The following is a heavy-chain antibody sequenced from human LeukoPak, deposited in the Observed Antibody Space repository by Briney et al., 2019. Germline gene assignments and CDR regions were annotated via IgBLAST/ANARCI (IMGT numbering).Heavy chain of an antibody. J-gene: IGHJ4*01. V-gene: IGHV4-34*01. CDR1: GGSFSGYY. CDR3: ARGGVGASRDYDY. CDR2: INHSGST. D-gene: IGHD1-26*01. Sequence: SETLSLTCAVYGGSFSGYYWSWIRQPPGKGLEWIGEINHSGSTNYNPSLKSRVTISVDTSKNQFSLKLSSVTAADTAVYYCARGGVGASRDYDYWGQEPWSPSPQ.